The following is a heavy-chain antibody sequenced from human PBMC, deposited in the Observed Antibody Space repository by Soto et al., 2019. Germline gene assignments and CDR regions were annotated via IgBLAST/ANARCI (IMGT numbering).Heavy chain of an antibody. J-gene: IGHJ6*02. CDR3: ARGGYHDNSWRKLSHYGLDV. CDR2: ISPYNDYT. V-gene: IGHV1-18*01. CDR1: GYTFIRYG. Sequence: QVQLAQSANEVKKPGASVRVSCKAAGYTFIRYGIAWVRQAPGQGLEWMGWISPYNDYTVYAQKFQGRVSMTADTSTRTVYMNLRGLKSDDTAVYYCARGGYHDNSWRKLSHYGLDVWGQGTSVSVSS. D-gene: IGHD3-16*01.